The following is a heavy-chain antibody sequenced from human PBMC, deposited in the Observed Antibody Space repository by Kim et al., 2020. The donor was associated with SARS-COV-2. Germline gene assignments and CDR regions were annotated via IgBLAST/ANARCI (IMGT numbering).Heavy chain of an antibody. CDR1: GYTFTSYD. Sequence: ASVKVSCKASGYTFTSYDINWVRQATGQGLEWMGWMNPNSGNTGYAQKFQGRVTMTRNTSISTDYMELSSLRSEDTAVYYCARVLPARRYSSSWYGPNWFDPWGQGTLVTVSS. D-gene: IGHD6-13*01. CDR3: ARVLPARRYSSSWYGPNWFDP. V-gene: IGHV1-8*01. J-gene: IGHJ5*02. CDR2: MNPNSGNT.